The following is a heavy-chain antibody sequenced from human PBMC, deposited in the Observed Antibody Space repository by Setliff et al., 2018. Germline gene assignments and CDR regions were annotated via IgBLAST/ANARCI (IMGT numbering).Heavy chain of an antibody. CDR3: VRESRSTWYRRDF. J-gene: IGHJ4*02. D-gene: IGHD6-13*01. CDR2: TYYNGTA. CDR1: GGSISGSHYD. Sequence: SETLSLTCSVSGGSISGSHYDWVWMRQPPGKRLEWIGSTYYNGTAYYNPSLQSRVAISVDTSKNYFSLDVSSVTAADTAVYYCVRESRSTWYRRDFWGQGTLVTVSS. V-gene: IGHV4-39*02.